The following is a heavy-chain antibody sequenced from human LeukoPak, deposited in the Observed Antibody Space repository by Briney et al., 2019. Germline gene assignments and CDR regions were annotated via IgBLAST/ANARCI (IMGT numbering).Heavy chain of an antibody. D-gene: IGHD5-24*01. CDR1: GFTFSSYW. V-gene: IGHV3-74*01. CDR2: ISSDGSST. J-gene: IGHJ6*02. Sequence: GGSLRLSCAASGFTFSSYWMHWVRQAPGKGLVWVSRISSDGSSTSYADSVKGRFTISRDNAKNTLYLQMNSLRAEDTAVYYCARDPKLYYYYYGMDVWGQGTTVTVSS. CDR3: ARDPKLYYYYYGMDV.